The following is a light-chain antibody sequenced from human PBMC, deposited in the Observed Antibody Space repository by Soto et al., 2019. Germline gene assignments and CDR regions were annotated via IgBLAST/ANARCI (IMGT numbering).Light chain of an antibody. J-gene: IGKJ1*01. CDR1: QALXSW. V-gene: IGKV1-5*03. CDR2: KAS. Sequence: IQLTQCPSTLSGSVGDSVTITCRASQALXSWLGWYQQKPGKAPKILXAKASTLKRGVPSRLSGSGSGTEFTPTISSLQPDDSATYYCLQDYKYTRTFGQGTKVDI. CDR3: LQDYKYTRT.